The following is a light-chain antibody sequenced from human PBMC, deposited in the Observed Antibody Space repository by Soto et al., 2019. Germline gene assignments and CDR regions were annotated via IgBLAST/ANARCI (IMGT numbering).Light chain of an antibody. CDR2: GDS. V-gene: IGKV3-20*01. CDR3: KHYGNCTSFT. CDR1: QSVSSSY. J-gene: IGKJ3*01. Sequence: EIVLTQSPGTLSLSPGERATLSCRASQSVSSSYLAWYQQKPGQAPTLLIYGDSNRATGIPDRFSGSGSGTAFTLTSTRLEPEDVADYYCKHYGNCTSFTFGPGTKVDIK.